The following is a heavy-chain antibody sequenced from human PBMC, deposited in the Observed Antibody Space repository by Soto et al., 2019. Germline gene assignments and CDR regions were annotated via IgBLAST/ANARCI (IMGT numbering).Heavy chain of an antibody. CDR3: AKTSSLFDY. CDR1: GFTFSTYA. D-gene: IGHD6-13*01. CDR2: ISKSGGGT. Sequence: EVQLLESGGGLVQPGGSLRLSCAASGFTFSTYAMSWVRQAPGKGLEWVSSISKSGGGTYYADSVKGRFTISRDNSKNTLYLQMNSLKAEATAVYSCAKTSSLFDYWGQGTLVTVSS. V-gene: IGHV3-23*01. J-gene: IGHJ4*02.